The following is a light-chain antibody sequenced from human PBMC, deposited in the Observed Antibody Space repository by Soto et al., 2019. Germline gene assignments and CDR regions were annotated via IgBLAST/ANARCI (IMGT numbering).Light chain of an antibody. CDR3: FFNGRATTYV. J-gene: IGLJ1*01. V-gene: IGLV2-14*01. CDR2: EVS. CDR1: SSDVGGYKY. Sequence: GLPRPESTSVSRLQSVNNTCTGTSSDVGGYKYVSWYQQHPVKAPKLLIYEVSNRPSGISNRFSASKYDNTASLTISGLRADEEADYSFFFNGRATTYV.